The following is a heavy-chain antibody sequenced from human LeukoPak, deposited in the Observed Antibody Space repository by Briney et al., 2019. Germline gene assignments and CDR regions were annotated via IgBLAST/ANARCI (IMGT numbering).Heavy chain of an antibody. CDR1: GGSISSSSFY. CDR2: IYYSGST. J-gene: IGHJ4*02. D-gene: IGHD1-26*01. CDR3: ARHFGSYSDY. V-gene: IGHV4-39*01. Sequence: SETLSLTCTVSGGSISSSSFYWGWIRQPPGKGLEWIGSIYYSGSTYYNPSLKSRVTISVDTSKNQFSLKLSSVTAADTAVYYYARHFGSYSDYWGQGTLVTVSS.